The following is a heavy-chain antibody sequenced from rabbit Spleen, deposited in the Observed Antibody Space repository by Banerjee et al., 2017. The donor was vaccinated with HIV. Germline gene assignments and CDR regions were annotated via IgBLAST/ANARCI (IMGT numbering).Heavy chain of an antibody. CDR1: GFSFSSSYW. CDR2: IYAGISGST. Sequence: QEQLVESGGGLVQPEGSLTLTCTASGFSFSSSYWICWVRQAPGKGLEWIACIYAGISGSTYYASWAKGRFTISKTSSTTVTLQMTSLTAADTATYFCARGDRYDDSTYKYYLKLWGPGTLVTVS. D-gene: IGHD8-1*01. V-gene: IGHV1S45*01. CDR3: ARGDRYDDSTYKYYLKL. J-gene: IGHJ4*01.